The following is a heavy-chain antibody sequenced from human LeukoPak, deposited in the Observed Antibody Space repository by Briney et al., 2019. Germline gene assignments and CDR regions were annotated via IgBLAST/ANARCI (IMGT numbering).Heavy chain of an antibody. Sequence: GGSLRLSCAASGFTFSSYAMSWVRQAPGKGLEWVSSISSSSSYIYYADSVKGRFTISRDNAKNTLYLQMNSLRAEDTAVYYCANQYYDSSGKWYFDYWGQGTLVTVSS. J-gene: IGHJ4*02. CDR3: ANQYYDSSGKWYFDY. CDR2: ISSSSSYI. V-gene: IGHV3-21*01. D-gene: IGHD3-22*01. CDR1: GFTFSSYA.